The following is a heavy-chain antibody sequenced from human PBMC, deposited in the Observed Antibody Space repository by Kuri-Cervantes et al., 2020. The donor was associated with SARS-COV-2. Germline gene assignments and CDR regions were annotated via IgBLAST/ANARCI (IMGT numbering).Heavy chain of an antibody. CDR2: ISYDGSNK. D-gene: IGHD3-3*01. Sequence: LSLTWAASGFTFSSYSMNWVRQAPGKGLEWVAVISYDGSNKYYADSVKGRFTISRDNSKNTLYLQMNSLRAEDTAVYYCARDQAYFVGVVRRGWVYYYYGMDVWGQGTTVTVSS. V-gene: IGHV3-30*03. CDR3: ARDQAYFVGVVRRGWVYYYYGMDV. J-gene: IGHJ6*02. CDR1: GFTFSSYS.